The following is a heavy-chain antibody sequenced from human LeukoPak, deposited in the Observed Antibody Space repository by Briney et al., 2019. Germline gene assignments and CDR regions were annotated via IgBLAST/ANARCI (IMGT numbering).Heavy chain of an antibody. D-gene: IGHD2-15*01. CDR2: IYHSGIT. CDR3: ARAPGGWSMDV. J-gene: IGHJ6*02. CDR1: GGSISSNY. Sequence: PSETLSLTCTVSGGSISSNYWSWVRQPPGKGLEWIGYIYHSGITNYNPSLKSRVTMLVDTSKNQFSLKLSSVTAADTAVYYCARAPGGWSMDVWGQGTTVTVSS. V-gene: IGHV4-59*01.